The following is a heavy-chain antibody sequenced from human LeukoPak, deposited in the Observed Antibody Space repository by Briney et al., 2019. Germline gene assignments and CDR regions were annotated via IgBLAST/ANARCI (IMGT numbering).Heavy chain of an antibody. D-gene: IGHD2-21*02. V-gene: IGHV3-23*01. J-gene: IGHJ4*02. Sequence: GGSLRLSCAASGFTFSSYAMSWVRQAPGKGLEWVSAIRDSGSSTHYADSVKGRFTTSRDNAKNSLYLQMNSLRAEDTAVYYCARDAWYCGGDCYTDYWGQGTLVTVSS. CDR2: IRDSGSST. CDR3: ARDAWYCGGDCYTDY. CDR1: GFTFSSYA.